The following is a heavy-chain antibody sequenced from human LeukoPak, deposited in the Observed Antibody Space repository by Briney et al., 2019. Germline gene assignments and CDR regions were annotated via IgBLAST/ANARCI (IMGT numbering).Heavy chain of an antibody. J-gene: IGHJ4*02. V-gene: IGHV3-15*01. D-gene: IGHD3/OR15-3a*01. CDR3: TTWTDLYDY. Sequence: GGSLRLSCAASGFTFSIYGMSWVRQAPGKGLEWVGRIRSKSDGGTPDYAAPVKGRFLISREDSRDALYLQMNSLRVEDTAVYYCTTWTDLYDYWGQGTLVAVSS. CDR2: IRSKSDGGTP. CDR1: GFTFSIYG.